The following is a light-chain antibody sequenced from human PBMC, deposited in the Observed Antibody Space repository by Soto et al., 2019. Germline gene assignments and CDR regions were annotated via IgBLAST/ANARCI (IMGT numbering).Light chain of an antibody. Sequence: QSALTQPASVSRSPGQSVTISCTGSSSDVGAYNYVSWFQQHPGKAPKFMIYEVRNRPSGVSNRFSGSKSGNTASLTVSGLQAEDEADYYCSSYTTSNTYVFGTGTKLTVL. J-gene: IGLJ1*01. V-gene: IGLV2-14*01. CDR3: SSYTTSNTYV. CDR1: SSDVGAYNY. CDR2: EVR.